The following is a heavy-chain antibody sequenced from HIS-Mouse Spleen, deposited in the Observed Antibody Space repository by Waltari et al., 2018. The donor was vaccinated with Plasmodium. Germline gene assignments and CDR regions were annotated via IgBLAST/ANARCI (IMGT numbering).Heavy chain of an antibody. CDR2: ISAYNGNT. V-gene: IGHV1-18*01. CDR3: ARGTARDAFDI. Sequence: VQLLQSGAEVKKPGASVKVSCKASGYTFIRYGISWVRQAPGLGLEWRGRISAYNGNTKYAQKHDGRGRLTTDTTTSTADMERRSQRTDGTAVYYCARGTARDAFDIWGEGTMVTDAS. J-gene: IGHJ3*02. CDR1: GYTFIRYG.